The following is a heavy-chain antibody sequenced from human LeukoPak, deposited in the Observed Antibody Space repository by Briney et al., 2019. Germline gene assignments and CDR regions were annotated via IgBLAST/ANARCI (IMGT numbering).Heavy chain of an antibody. V-gene: IGHV1-18*01. Sequence: ASVKVSCKASGYIFNRYVISLVRQAPGQGLECMGWISAYNGDTNYAQKFQGRVTMTTDTSTSTAYMELRSLRSDDTAVYYCARHLYGDYFFDYWGQGSLVTVSS. J-gene: IGHJ4*02. CDR2: ISAYNGDT. CDR3: ARHLYGDYFFDY. CDR1: GYIFNRYV. D-gene: IGHD4-17*01.